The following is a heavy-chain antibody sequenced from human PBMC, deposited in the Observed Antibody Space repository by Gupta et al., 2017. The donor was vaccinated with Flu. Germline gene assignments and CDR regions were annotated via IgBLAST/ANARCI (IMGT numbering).Heavy chain of an antibody. CDR2: IYPGDSDS. D-gene: IGHD3-22*01. V-gene: IGHV5-51*03. Sequence: EVQLVQSGAEVKKPGESLKIASMGSGYSFPNYWIGWVRQMPGKGLEWLGIIYPGDSDSRNSPSFQGHVTISADKSISTAYLQWSSLKASDTAIYYCARLQYYDSSIGTFDIWGQGTMVTVSS. CDR1: GYSFPNYW. CDR3: ARLQYYDSSIGTFDI. J-gene: IGHJ3*02.